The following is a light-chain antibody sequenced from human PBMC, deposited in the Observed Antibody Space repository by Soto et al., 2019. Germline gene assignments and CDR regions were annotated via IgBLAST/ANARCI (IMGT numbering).Light chain of an antibody. Sequence: DIQMTQSPSALSASVGDRVVITCRASQNINRGLAWYQQKPGEAPKLLIFKASTAQGGVPSRFSGSGAGTDFSLTISSLQPDDFATYYCQQYDSFLSTFGRGTKVEIK. CDR3: QQYDSFLST. V-gene: IGKV1-5*03. CDR2: KAS. J-gene: IGKJ1*01. CDR1: QNINRG.